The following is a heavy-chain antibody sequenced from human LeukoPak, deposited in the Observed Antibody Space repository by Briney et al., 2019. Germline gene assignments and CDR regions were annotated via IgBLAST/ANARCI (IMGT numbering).Heavy chain of an antibody. CDR2: ISGRSNT. J-gene: IGHJ6*02. V-gene: IGHV3-21*01. CDR1: GFTLRSYT. Sequence: GGSLRLSCAASGFTLRSYTMNWVRQAPGKGLEWVSCISGRSNTYYAGSVKGRFTISRDDAQNTLFLQVNSLRAEDTAVYYCARAPEGGGGGNYYYGVDVWGQGATVTVSS. CDR3: ARAPEGGGGGNYYYGVDV.